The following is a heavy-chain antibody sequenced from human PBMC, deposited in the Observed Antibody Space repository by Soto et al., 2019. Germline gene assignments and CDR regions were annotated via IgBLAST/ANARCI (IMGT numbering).Heavy chain of an antibody. D-gene: IGHD2-15*01. Sequence: QEQLVQSGAEVKKPGASVKVSCKTSGYTFTDYDINWVRQATGQGHEWIGWMNPNSGETGYAQKFQGRVTMTRSASLSTAYLELSSLRSEDTAVYYCARVAVAARPRWYNWFDPWGQGTLVTVYS. CDR1: GYTFTDYD. CDR3: ARVAVAARPRWYNWFDP. CDR2: MNPNSGET. V-gene: IGHV1-8*01. J-gene: IGHJ5*02.